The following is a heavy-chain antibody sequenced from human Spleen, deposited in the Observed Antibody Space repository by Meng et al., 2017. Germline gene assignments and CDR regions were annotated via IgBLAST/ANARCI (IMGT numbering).Heavy chain of an antibody. J-gene: IGHJ6*02. CDR3: ARGRSPKDIVLMVYAPYYYYYGMDV. V-gene: IGHV1-8*02. CDR2: MNPNSGNT. Sequence: ASVKVSCKASGYSFTAYYIHWVRQAPGQGLEWMGWMNPNSGNTGYAQKFQGRVTMTRNTSISTAYMELSSLRSEDTAVYYCARGRSPKDIVLMVYAPYYYYYGMDVWGQGTTVTVSS. D-gene: IGHD2-8*01. CDR1: GYSFTAYY.